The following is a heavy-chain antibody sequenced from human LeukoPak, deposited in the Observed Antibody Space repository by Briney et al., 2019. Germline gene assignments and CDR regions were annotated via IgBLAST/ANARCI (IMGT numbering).Heavy chain of an antibody. CDR3: ARDLIGDFWSGQNFDY. Sequence: ASVNVSCKASGYTFTSYYMHWVRQAPGQGLERMGIINPSGGSTSYAQKFQGRVTMTRDTSTSTVYMELSSLRSEDTAVYYCARDLIGDFWSGQNFDYWGQGTLVTISS. V-gene: IGHV1-46*01. J-gene: IGHJ4*02. CDR1: GYTFTSYY. D-gene: IGHD3-3*01. CDR2: INPSGGST.